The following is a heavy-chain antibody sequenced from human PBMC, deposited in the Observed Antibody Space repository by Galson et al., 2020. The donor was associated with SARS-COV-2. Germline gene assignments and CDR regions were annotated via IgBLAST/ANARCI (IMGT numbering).Heavy chain of an antibody. J-gene: IGHJ3*02. V-gene: IGHV3-9*01. CDR2: ISWNSGSI. CDR3: AKGGLGITMVRGVNDAFDI. CDR1: GFTFDDYA. Sequence: GGSLRLSCAASGFTFDDYAMHWVRQAPGKGLEWVSGISWNSGSIGYADSVKGRFTISRDNAKNSLYLQMNSLRAEDTALYYCAKGGLGITMVRGVNDAFDIWGQGTMVTVSS. D-gene: IGHD3-10*01.